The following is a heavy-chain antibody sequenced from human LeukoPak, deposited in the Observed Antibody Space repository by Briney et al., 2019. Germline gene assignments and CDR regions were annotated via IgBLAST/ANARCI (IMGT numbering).Heavy chain of an antibody. D-gene: IGHD6-19*01. V-gene: IGHV3-30-3*01. Sequence: QTGGSLRLSCAASGFTFSSYAIHWVRQAPGKGLEWVAVISYDGSNKYYADSVKGRFTIFRDNSKNTLYLQMNSLRAEDTAVYYCAGAEGIAVAGRPFDYWGQGTLVTVSS. J-gene: IGHJ4*02. CDR2: ISYDGSNK. CDR1: GFTFSSYA. CDR3: AGAEGIAVAGRPFDY.